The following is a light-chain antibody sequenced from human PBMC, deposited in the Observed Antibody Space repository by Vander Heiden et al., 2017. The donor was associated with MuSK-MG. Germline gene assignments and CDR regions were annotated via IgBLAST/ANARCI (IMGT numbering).Light chain of an antibody. V-gene: IGLV3-19*01. Sequence: SSELTQAPAVAVALGQTVRITCQADSLRSCYANWYQQKPGQSPILVMYGRTSRPSGIPDRFSGASSGNTAALTITGAQAEDEADYYCHSRDTSGDHVVFGGGTKLTVL. J-gene: IGLJ2*01. CDR3: HSRDTSGDHVV. CDR2: GRT. CDR1: SLRSCY.